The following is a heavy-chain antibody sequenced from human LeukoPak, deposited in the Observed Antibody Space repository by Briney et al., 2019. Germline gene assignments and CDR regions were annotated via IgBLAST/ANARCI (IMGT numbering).Heavy chain of an antibody. CDR1: GFTFSSYA. Sequence: GGSLRLSCAASGFTFSSYAMNWVRQAPGKGLAWVSGINNSGGSTYYADSVKGRFTISRDNSKNTLYLQMNSLRAEDTAVYYCAKETHSSLSGRFDPWGQGTLVTVSS. J-gene: IGHJ5*02. V-gene: IGHV3-23*01. CDR2: INNSGGST. CDR3: AKETHSSLSGRFDP. D-gene: IGHD6-19*01.